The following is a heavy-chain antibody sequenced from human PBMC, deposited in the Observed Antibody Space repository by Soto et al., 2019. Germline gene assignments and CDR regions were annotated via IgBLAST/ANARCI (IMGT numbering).Heavy chain of an antibody. CDR1: GYIFTSYY. D-gene: IGHD2-2*01. J-gene: IGHJ6*02. CDR3: ARPAIVVVPAAYAVDYYYYGMDV. Sequence: VASVKVSCKASGYIFTSYYMHWVRQAPGQGLEWMGIINPSGGSTSYAQKFQGRVTITRDTSASTAYMELSSLRTEDTAVYYCARPAIVVVPAAYAVDYYYYGMDVWGQGTTVTVSS. CDR2: INPSGGST. V-gene: IGHV1-46*01.